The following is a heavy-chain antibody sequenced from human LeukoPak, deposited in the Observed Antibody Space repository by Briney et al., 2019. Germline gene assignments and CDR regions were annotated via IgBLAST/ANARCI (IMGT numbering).Heavy chain of an antibody. CDR2: ISAYNGNA. CDR3: ARGVYCSSTSCLNWFDP. V-gene: IGHV1-18*01. CDR1: GYTFTSYG. Sequence: ASVKVSCKASGYTFTSYGISWVRQAPGQGLEWMGWISAYNGNANYAQKFQGRVTITTDESTSTAYMELSSLRSEDTAVYYCARGVYCSSTSCLNWFDPWGQGTLVTVSS. J-gene: IGHJ5*02. D-gene: IGHD2-2*01.